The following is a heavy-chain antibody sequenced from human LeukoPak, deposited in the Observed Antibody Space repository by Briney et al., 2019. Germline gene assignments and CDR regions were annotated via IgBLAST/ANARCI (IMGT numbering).Heavy chain of an antibody. CDR3: ASESVALAGIDY. CDR2: IYYSGST. V-gene: IGHV4-59*08. CDR1: GGSISSYY. Sequence: SETLSLTCTVSGGSISSYYWSWIRQPPGKGLEWIGYIYYSGSTNYNPSLKSRVTISVDTSKNQFSLKLTSVTAADTALYYCASESVALAGIDYWGQGTLVTVSS. D-gene: IGHD6-19*01. J-gene: IGHJ4*02.